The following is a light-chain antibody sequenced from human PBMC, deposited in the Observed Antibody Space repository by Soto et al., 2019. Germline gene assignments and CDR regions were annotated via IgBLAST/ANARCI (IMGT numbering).Light chain of an antibody. J-gene: IGLJ2*01. CDR3: CSYRSLSTVV. V-gene: IGLV2-14*01. CDR1: SSDVGGYNH. Sequence: QSALTQPASVSGSPGQSITISCTGTSSDVGGYNHVSWYQHSPGKAPKLILFTVSDRPSGVSHRFSGSKSGTTASLTISGLQGEDEADYCGCSYRSLSTVVFGGGTKLTVL. CDR2: TVS.